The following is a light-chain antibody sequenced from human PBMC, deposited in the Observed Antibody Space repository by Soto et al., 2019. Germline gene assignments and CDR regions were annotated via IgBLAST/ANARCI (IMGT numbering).Light chain of an antibody. V-gene: IGLV2-14*01. J-gene: IGLJ1*01. CDR3: SSYTTSSTDYV. CDR2: EVS. CDR1: NSDVGRYNY. Sequence: QSVLPHPASVSWSPGHSITISCTGTNSDVGRYNYVSWYQQQPGKAPKLMIYEVSNRPSGVSNRFSGSKSGNTASLTISGLQAEDEADYYCSSYTTSSTDYVFGIGTKVTVL.